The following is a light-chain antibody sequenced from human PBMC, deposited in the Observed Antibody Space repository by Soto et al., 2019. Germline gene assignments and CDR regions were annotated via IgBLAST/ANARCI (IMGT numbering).Light chain of an antibody. CDR1: QSVLYSSNNKNY. CDR3: QQYYSTPPT. J-gene: IGKJ4*01. CDR2: RAS. Sequence: DIVMTQSPDSLAVSLGERATINCKSSQSVLYSSNNKNYLAWYQQKPGQPPKLLIYRASTRESGVPDRFSGSGSGTDFTLTISCLQAEDVAVYYCQQYYSTPPTFGGGTKVEIK. V-gene: IGKV4-1*01.